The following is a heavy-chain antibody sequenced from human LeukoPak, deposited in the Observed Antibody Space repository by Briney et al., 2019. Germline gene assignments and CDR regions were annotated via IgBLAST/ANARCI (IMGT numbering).Heavy chain of an antibody. V-gene: IGHV1-46*01. J-gene: IGHJ4*02. CDR2: INPSGGST. CDR3: ARDLDDILTGPTYYFDY. D-gene: IGHD3-9*01. Sequence: ASVKVSCKASGYTLTSYYMHWVRQAPGQGLEWMGVINPSGGSTSYAQKFQGRVTMTRDTSTSTVYMELSSLRSEDTAVYYCARDLDDILTGPTYYFDYWGQGTLVTVSS. CDR1: GYTLTSYY.